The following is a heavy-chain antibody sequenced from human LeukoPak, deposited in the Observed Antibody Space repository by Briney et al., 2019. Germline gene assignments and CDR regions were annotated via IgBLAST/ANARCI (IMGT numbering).Heavy chain of an antibody. CDR3: ARIKSGYSYGVFDY. V-gene: IGHV4-59*08. D-gene: IGHD5-18*01. CDR2: IYSSGTT. CDR1: GGSISTYY. Sequence: SETLSLTCTVSGGSISTYYWSWIRQPPGRGLEWVGYIYSSGTTNYNSALKSRVTISVDTFKNQFSLKLSSVTAADTALYYCARIKSGYSYGVFDYWGPGTLVTVSS. J-gene: IGHJ4*02.